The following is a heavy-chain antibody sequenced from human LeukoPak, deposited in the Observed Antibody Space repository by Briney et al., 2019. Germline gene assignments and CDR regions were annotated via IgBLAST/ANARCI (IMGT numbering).Heavy chain of an antibody. V-gene: IGHV3-30*02. Sequence: GGSLRLSCAASGFTFSSYGMHWVRQAPGKGLEWVAVIWYDGSNKYYADSVEGRFTISRDNSKNTLYLQMNSLRPEDTAVYYCAKDNPIEKVPGLGPGSWGQGTLVTVSS. J-gene: IGHJ5*02. CDR2: IWYDGSNK. CDR3: AKDNPIEKVPGLGPGS. D-gene: IGHD2-2*01. CDR1: GFTFSSYG.